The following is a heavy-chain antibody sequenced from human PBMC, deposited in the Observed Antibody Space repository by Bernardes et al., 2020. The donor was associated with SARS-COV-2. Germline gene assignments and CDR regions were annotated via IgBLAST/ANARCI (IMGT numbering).Heavy chain of an antibody. D-gene: IGHD4-17*01. Sequence: SGPTLLKPTQTLTLTCPFSGFSLSPSGVGVGWIRQPPGKALEWLALIYWDDDKRYSQSLKSRLTITKDTSKNQVVLTMTNMDPVDTATYYCAHMTDDYGDYVGSGWFDPWGQGTLVTVSS. V-gene: IGHV2-5*02. CDR1: GFSLSPSGVG. CDR2: IYWDDDK. J-gene: IGHJ5*02. CDR3: AHMTDDYGDYVGSGWFDP.